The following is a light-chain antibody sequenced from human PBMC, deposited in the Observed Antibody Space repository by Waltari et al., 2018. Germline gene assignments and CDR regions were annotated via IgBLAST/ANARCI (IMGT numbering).Light chain of an antibody. CDR3: QQYYTTPYT. CDR1: QSVFYRSKNKNN. CDR2: WAS. V-gene: IGKV4-1*01. J-gene: IGKJ2*01. Sequence: DIVMTQSPDSLAVSLGERATINCKSSQSVFYRSKNKNNLAWYQQKPGKPPKLLIYWASTRESGVPDRFSGSGSGTDVTLTISSLQAEDVAVYYCQQYYTTPYTFGQGTKLEIK.